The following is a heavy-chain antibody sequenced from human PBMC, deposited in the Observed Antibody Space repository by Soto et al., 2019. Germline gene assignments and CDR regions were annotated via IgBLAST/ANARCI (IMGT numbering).Heavy chain of an antibody. V-gene: IGHV1-24*01. CDR2: FDPEGGEA. Sequence: ASVKVSCKISGHTLTELSIHWVRQAPGKGLEWMGGFDPEGGEAIYAQKWHGRVTVTEDTVTDTAYMELSSLRSEDTAVYYCARVIAVAHAFDIWGQGTMVTVSS. CDR1: GHTLTELS. J-gene: IGHJ3*02. D-gene: IGHD6-19*01. CDR3: ARVIAVAHAFDI.